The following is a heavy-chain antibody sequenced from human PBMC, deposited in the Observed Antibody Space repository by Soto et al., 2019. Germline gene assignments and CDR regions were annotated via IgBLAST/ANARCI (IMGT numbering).Heavy chain of an antibody. Sequence: QAYLVQSGAEVKMPWASVKVSCKASGYTLTSYAMHLGRQAPGQRLEWMGWINAGNGNTKYSMRVQGRVTITRNTTASMVYMEMSSLRSEDAAVYYCARGPGGPDGPGDYWGQGTLVTVSS. CDR2: INAGNGNT. V-gene: IGHV1-3*01. J-gene: IGHJ4*02. D-gene: IGHD2-15*01. CDR1: GYTLTSYA. CDR3: ARGPGGPDGPGDY.